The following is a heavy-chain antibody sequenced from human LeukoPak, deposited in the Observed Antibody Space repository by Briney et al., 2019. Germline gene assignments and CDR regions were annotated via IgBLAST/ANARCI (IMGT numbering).Heavy chain of an antibody. V-gene: IGHV7-4-1*02. D-gene: IGHD6-13*01. CDR3: ASGSSWYRFDY. Sequence: ASVKVSCKASGYTFTSYAMNWVRRAPGQGLEWMGWINTNTGNPTYAQGFTGRFVFSLDTSVSTAYLQISSLKAEDTAVYYCASGSSWYRFDYWGQGTLVTVSS. CDR2: INTNTGNP. CDR1: GYTFTSYA. J-gene: IGHJ4*02.